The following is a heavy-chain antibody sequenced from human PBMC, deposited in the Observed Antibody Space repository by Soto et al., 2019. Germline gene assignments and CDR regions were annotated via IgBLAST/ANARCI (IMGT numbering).Heavy chain of an antibody. J-gene: IGHJ6*02. D-gene: IGHD2-8*01. V-gene: IGHV3-33*01. CDR1: GFTFSSYG. CDR2: IWYDGSNK. CDR3: ARGYIVPNYYYGMDV. Sequence: GGSLRLSCAASGFTFSSYGMHWVRQAPGKGLEWVAVIWYDGSNKYYADSVKGRFTISRDNSKNTLYLQMNSLRAEDTAVYYCARGYIVPNYYYGMDVWGQGTTVTVSS.